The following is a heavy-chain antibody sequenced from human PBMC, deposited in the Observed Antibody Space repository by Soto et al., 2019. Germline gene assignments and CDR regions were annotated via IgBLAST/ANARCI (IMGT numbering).Heavy chain of an antibody. CDR3: ARGDCSGGSCYGYNWFDP. CDR2: ISYDGSNK. CDR1: GITFSRYA. Sequence: PWGCLRLTCAISGITFSRYAMNWVRQAPGKGLEWVAVISYDGSNKYYADSVKGQFTISRDNSKNTLYLQMNSLRAEDTAVYYCARGDCSGGSCYGYNWFDPWGQGTLVTVSS. D-gene: IGHD2-15*01. V-gene: IGHV3-30-3*01. J-gene: IGHJ5*02.